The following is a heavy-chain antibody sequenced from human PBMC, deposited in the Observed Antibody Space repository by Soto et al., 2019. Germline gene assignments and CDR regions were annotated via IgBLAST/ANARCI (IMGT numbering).Heavy chain of an antibody. CDR2: INPDGGDT. CDR3: ARINCYDSRGDGSSSTP. CDR1: GYTFSDYY. D-gene: IGHD3-22*01. V-gene: IGHV1-2*02. Sequence: GASVKVSCKASGYTFSDYYMHWVRQAPGQGLEWMGYINPDGGDTTYAQKFQGRVTMTRDTSISTAYMELTRLTSDDTAMYYCARINCYDSRGDGSSSTPWGQGXLVTVYS. J-gene: IGHJ5*02.